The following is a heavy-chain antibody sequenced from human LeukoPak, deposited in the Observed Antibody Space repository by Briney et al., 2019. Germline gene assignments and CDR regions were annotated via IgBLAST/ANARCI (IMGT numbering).Heavy chain of an antibody. CDR1: GFPFHNYW. D-gene: IGHD3-10*01. J-gene: IGHJ4*02. Sequence: GGSLRLSCAASGFPFHNYWMTWVRQAPGKGLEWVANIDQDENEKYYVDSVKGRFTISGDNAEKSLFLQMTSLRVEDTAIYYCARGLYGSGRRSLMAYWGPGTLVAVSS. V-gene: IGHV3-7*01. CDR3: ARGLYGSGRRSLMAY. CDR2: IDQDENEK.